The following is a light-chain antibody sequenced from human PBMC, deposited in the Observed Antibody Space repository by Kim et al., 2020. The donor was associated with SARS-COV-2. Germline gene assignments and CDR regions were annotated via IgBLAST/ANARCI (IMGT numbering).Light chain of an antibody. CDR2: YDS. CDR1: NIGGKS. J-gene: IGLJ3*02. V-gene: IGLV3-21*04. CDR3: QVWDSSSDHPGV. Sequence: SYELTQPPSVSVAPGKTASITCGGNNIGGKSVHWYQQKPGQAPVLVIYYDSDRPSGIPERFSGSNSGNTATLTISRVEAGDEADYYCQVWDSSSDHPGVFGGGTKLTVL.